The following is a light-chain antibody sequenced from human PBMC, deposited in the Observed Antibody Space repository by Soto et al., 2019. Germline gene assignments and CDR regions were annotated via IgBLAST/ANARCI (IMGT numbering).Light chain of an antibody. Sequence: EIVMTQSPATLSVSPGEGATLPCRASQGIGSTLAWYQHKPGQTPRLLIYDASTRATGVPARFSGSGSGTELTLTINSLQSEDFAVYYCQRYNNWPLTFGGGTKVESK. J-gene: IGKJ4*01. V-gene: IGKV3-15*01. CDR3: QRYNNWPLT. CDR2: DAS. CDR1: QGIGST.